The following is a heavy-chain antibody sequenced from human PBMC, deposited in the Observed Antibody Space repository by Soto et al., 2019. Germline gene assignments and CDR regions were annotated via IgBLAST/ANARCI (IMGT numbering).Heavy chain of an antibody. Sequence: SETLSLTCTVSGASICSSVYYWSWIRQPPGMGLEWIGYISYSETTYYNPSLRSRVTMSVDTSKNQFSLKLSSVTSADTAVYYCARKGEHYGGHDYWGQGLLVTVSS. D-gene: IGHD4-17*01. CDR2: ISYSETT. V-gene: IGHV4-30-4*01. CDR3: ARKGEHYGGHDY. CDR1: GASICSSVYY. J-gene: IGHJ4*02.